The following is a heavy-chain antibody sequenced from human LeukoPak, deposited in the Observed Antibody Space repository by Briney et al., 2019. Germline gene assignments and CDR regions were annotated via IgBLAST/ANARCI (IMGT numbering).Heavy chain of an antibody. J-gene: IGHJ4*02. CDR3: AREASSGWYFDY. Sequence: GGSLRLSCAASGFTFSNYNMNWVRQAPGKGLEWVSSISNRSSYIYSADSVKGRFTISRDNAKNSLYLQMNSLRAEDTAVYYCAREASSGWYFDYWGQGTLVTVSS. D-gene: IGHD6-19*01. CDR1: GFTFSNYN. V-gene: IGHV3-21*01. CDR2: ISNRSSYI.